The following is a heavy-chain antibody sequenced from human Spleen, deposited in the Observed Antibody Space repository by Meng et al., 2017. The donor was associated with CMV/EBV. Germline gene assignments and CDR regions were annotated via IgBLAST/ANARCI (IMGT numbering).Heavy chain of an antibody. D-gene: IGHD5-24*01. Sequence: ASVKVSCKAYGYTFTGYSLHWVRQAPGQGLEWMGWINPNSGGPDYAQNFQGRVTMTRDTSISTAYMELSRLTSDDTAVYYCARDVGGDGYNRYSFDYWGQGTLVTVSS. CDR1: GYTFTGYS. CDR3: ARDVGGDGYNRYSFDY. J-gene: IGHJ4*02. V-gene: IGHV1-2*02. CDR2: INPNSGGP.